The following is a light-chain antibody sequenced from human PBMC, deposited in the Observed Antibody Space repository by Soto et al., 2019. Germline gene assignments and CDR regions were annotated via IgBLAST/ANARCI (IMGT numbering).Light chain of an antibody. CDR3: CSYAGSYTWV. Sequence: QSALTQPRSVSGSPGQSVTFSCTGTSSDVGGYDYVSWYQQHPGKVPKLMIYDVSNRPSGVPDRFSGSKSGNTASLTISGLQADDEADYYCCSYAGSYTWVFGGGTQLTVL. CDR2: DVS. J-gene: IGLJ3*02. CDR1: SSDVGGYDY. V-gene: IGLV2-11*01.